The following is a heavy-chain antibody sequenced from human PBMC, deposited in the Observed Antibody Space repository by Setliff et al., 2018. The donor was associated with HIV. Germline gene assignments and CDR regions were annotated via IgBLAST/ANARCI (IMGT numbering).Heavy chain of an antibody. CDR3: ARPSTYGSGSYGAFDI. J-gene: IGHJ3*02. CDR2: IYYSGST. CDR1: GGSINPYY. V-gene: IGHV4-59*08. Sequence: PSETLSLTCTVSGGSINPYYWSWIRQPPGKGLEWIGYIYYSGSTNYNPSLKSRVTISVDTSKNQFSLKLKSATAADTAVYYCARPSTYGSGSYGAFDIWGQGTMVTVSS. D-gene: IGHD3-10*01.